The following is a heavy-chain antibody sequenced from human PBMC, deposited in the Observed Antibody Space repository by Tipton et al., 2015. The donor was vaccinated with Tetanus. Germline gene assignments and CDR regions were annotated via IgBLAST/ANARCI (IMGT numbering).Heavy chain of an antibody. V-gene: IGHV3-74*01. Sequence: SLRLSCAVSGFTFSSYWMHWVRQAPGKGLVWVSRINSDGSSTSYADSVKGRFTISRDNAKNTLYLQMSSLRAEDTAVYYCARGRRYSGYDSFDYWGQGTLVTVSS. D-gene: IGHD5-12*01. CDR3: ARGRRYSGYDSFDY. J-gene: IGHJ4*02. CDR2: INSDGSST. CDR1: GFTFSSYW.